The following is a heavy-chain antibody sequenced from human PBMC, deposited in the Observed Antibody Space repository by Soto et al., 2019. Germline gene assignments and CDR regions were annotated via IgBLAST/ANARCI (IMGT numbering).Heavy chain of an antibody. CDR2: INHSGST. J-gene: IGHJ5*02. CDR3: ARGHGWFLGKKNWFDP. D-gene: IGHD3-10*01. Sequence: PSETLSLTCSVLGGSVSSGSYYWSWIRQPPGKGLEWIGEINHSGSTNYNPSLKSRVTISVDTSKNQFSLKLSSVTAADTAVYYCARGHGWFLGKKNWFDPWGQGTLVTVSS. CDR1: GGSVSSGSYY. V-gene: IGHV4-39*07.